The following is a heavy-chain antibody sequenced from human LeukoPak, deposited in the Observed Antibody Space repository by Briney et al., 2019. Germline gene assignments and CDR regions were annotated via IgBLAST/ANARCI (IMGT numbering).Heavy chain of an antibody. D-gene: IGHD3-10*01. CDR3: ARGGGGAMVGGVIAFDY. J-gene: IGHJ4*02. V-gene: IGHV4-34*01. Sequence: SETLSLTCAVYGGSFSGYYWSWIRQPPGKGLEWIGEINHSGSTNYNPSLKSRVTISVDTSKNQFSLKLSSVTAADTAVYYCARGGGGAMVGGVIAFDYWGQGTLVTVPS. CDR2: INHSGST. CDR1: GGSFSGYY.